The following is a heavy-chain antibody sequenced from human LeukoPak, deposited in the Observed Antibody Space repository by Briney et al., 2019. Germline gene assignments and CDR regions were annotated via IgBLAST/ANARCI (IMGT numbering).Heavy chain of an antibody. CDR1: GYIFNNYD. CDR2: MNPNSGKR. Sequence: ASVKVSCKASGYIFNNYDINWVRQATGQGLEWMGWMNPNSGKRVYAQKFQGRVTMTTNSSINTAYMELTSLTSDDTAVYYRAKGLRSDYWGQGTLVTVSS. CDR3: AKGLRSDY. D-gene: IGHD3-16*02. J-gene: IGHJ4*02. V-gene: IGHV1-8*01.